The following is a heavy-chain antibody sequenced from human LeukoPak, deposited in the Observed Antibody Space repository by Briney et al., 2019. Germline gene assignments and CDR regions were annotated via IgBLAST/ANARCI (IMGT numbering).Heavy chain of an antibody. V-gene: IGHV3-48*03. CDR3: ARGTGVNYYYYYYMDV. Sequence: GGSLRLSCAASGFTFSSYEMNWVRQAPGKGLEWVSYISSSGSTIYYADSVKGRFTISRDNAKNSLYLQMNSLRAEDTAVYYCARGTGVNYYYYYYMDVWGKGTTVTVSS. CDR1: GFTFSSYE. J-gene: IGHJ6*03. CDR2: ISSSGSTI. D-gene: IGHD3-10*01.